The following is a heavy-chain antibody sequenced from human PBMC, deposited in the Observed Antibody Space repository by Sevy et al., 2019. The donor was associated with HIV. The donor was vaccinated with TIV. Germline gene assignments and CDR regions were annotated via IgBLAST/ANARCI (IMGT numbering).Heavy chain of an antibody. CDR3: ARRSSGSYEDHYYYYMDV. Sequence: SETLSLTCTVSGGSISSYYWSWIRQPPGKGLEWIGYIYYSGSTNYNPSLKSRVTISVDTSKNQFSLKLSSVTAADTAVYYCARRSSGSYEDHYYYYMDVWGKGTTVTVSS. CDR2: IYYSGST. CDR1: GGSISSYY. V-gene: IGHV4-59*08. J-gene: IGHJ6*03. D-gene: IGHD6-19*01.